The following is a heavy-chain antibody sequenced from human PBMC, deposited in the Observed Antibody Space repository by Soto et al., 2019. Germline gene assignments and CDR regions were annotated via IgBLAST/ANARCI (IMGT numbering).Heavy chain of an antibody. CDR2: ISGSGGST. V-gene: IGHV3-23*01. J-gene: IGHJ6*03. CDR3: AKDPSYDFWSGYSYYMDV. Sequence: GGSLRLSCAASGFTFSSYAMSWVRQAPGKGLEWVSAISGSGGSTYYADSVKGRFTISRDNSKNTLYLQMNSLRAENTAVYYCAKDPSYDFWSGYSYYMDVWGKGTKVTVSS. D-gene: IGHD3-3*01. CDR1: GFTFSSYA.